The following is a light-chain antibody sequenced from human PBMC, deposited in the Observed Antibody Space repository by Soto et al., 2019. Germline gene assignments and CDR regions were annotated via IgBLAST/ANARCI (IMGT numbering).Light chain of an antibody. CDR2: EAS. V-gene: IGKV1-9*01. CDR3: QHYTSDSEA. Sequence: DIQVTQSPSFLSASVGDRVTLTCRASQGSSSYLDWYQQKPGKAPQLLIDEASPLKRGGPSRFSGRGSVTDFTLTSSSLQPDAFATYSCQHYTSDSEAFGQGTKVDIK. CDR1: QGSSSY. J-gene: IGKJ1*01.